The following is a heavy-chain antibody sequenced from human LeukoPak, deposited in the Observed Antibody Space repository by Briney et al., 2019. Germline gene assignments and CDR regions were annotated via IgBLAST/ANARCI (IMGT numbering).Heavy chain of an antibody. D-gene: IGHD5-12*01. CDR3: ARARVVATVTTDGFDM. J-gene: IGHJ3*02. CDR1: EFSFSDYN. V-gene: IGHV3-21*01. CDR2: ISSTSSYI. Sequence: GXLRLSCAASEFSFSDYNMNRVRQAPGKGVEWVSSISSTSSYIYYAESVKGRFPISRDNAKNSMYLQMNSLRAVDTAVYYCARARVVATVTTDGFDMCDQGTMVTFSS.